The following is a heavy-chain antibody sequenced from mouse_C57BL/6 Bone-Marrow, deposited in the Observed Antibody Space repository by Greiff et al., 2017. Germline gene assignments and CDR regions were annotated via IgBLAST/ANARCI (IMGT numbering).Heavy chain of an antibody. D-gene: IGHD1-1*01. V-gene: IGHV1-69*01. J-gene: IGHJ2*01. Sequence: QVQLKQPGAELGMPGASVKLSCKASGYTFTSYWMHWVKQRPGQGLEWIGEIDPSDSYTNYNQKFKGKSTLTVDKSSSTAYVQRSSLTSEDSAVYDCARGMTTVVGREYWGQGTTRTGAS. CDR2: IDPSDSYT. CDR1: GYTFTSYW. CDR3: ARGMTTVVGREY.